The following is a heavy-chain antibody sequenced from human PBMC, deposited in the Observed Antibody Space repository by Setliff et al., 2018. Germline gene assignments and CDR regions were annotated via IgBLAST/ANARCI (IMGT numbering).Heavy chain of an antibody. CDR3: ARDLGGLHLTMYHFDY. D-gene: IGHD3-10*02. CDR1: GYTFTSYG. J-gene: IGHJ4*02. Sequence: GASVKVSCKASGYTFTSYGISWVRQAPGQGPEWMGWISAYNGNTNYAQKLQGRVTMTTDTSTSTAYMELRSLRSDDTAVYYCARDLGGLHLTMYHFDYWGQGTLVTVSS. V-gene: IGHV1-18*01. CDR2: ISAYNGNT.